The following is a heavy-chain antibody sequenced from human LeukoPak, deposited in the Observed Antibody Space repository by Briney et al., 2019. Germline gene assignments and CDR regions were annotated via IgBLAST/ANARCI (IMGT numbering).Heavy chain of an antibody. CDR2: IYYSGST. CDR3: AREKMAGVPLFDS. CDR1: GGSISTYY. D-gene: IGHD5-24*01. J-gene: IGHJ4*02. V-gene: IGHV4-59*12. Sequence: SETLSLTCTVSGGSISTYYWSWIRQPPGKGLEWIGYIYYSGSTNYNPSHKSRVTISVDTSKNQFSLKLTSVTAADTAVYCAREKMAGVPLFDSWGQGTLVTVSS.